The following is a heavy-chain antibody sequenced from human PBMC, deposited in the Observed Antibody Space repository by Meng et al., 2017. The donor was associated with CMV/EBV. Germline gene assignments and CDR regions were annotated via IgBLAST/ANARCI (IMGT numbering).Heavy chain of an antibody. D-gene: IGHD2-2*02. CDR2: MNPNSGNT. CDR1: GYTFTSYD. Sequence: ASVKVSCKASGYTFTSYDINWVRQATGQGLEWMGWMNPNSGNTGYAQKFQGRVTMTRNTSISTAYMELSSLRSEDTAVYYCARDGPDIVVVPAAIRVAAAGTDYYYYYGMDVWGQGTTVTVSS. CDR3: ARDGPDIVVVPAAIRVAAAGTDYYYYYGMDV. V-gene: IGHV1-8*01. J-gene: IGHJ6*02.